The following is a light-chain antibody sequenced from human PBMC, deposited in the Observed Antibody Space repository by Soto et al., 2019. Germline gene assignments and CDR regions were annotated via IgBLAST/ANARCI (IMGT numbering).Light chain of an antibody. J-gene: IGKJ1*01. CDR2: DAS. Sequence: EIVWTQSPATLSLSPGERATLSCRASQSVSSYLAWYQQKPGQAPRLLIYDASNRATGIPARFSGSGSGTDFTLTISSLEPEDFAVYYCQQRSNCLGMFGQGTKVEIK. CDR3: QQRSNCLGM. V-gene: IGKV3-11*01. CDR1: QSVSSY.